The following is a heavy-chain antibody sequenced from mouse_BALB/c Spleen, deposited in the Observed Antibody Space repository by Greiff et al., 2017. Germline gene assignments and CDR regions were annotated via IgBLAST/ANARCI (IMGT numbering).Heavy chain of an antibody. V-gene: IGHV6-6*02. D-gene: IGHD2-12*01. Sequence: EVKVEESGGGLVQPGGSMKLSCVASGFTFSNYWMNWVRQSPEKGLEWVAEIRLKSNNYATHYAESVKGRFTISRDDSKSSVYLQMNNLRAEDTGIYYCTRSLLTTWFAYWGQGTLVTVSA. CDR3: TRSLLTTWFAY. J-gene: IGHJ3*01. CDR1: GFTFSNYW. CDR2: IRLKSNNYAT.